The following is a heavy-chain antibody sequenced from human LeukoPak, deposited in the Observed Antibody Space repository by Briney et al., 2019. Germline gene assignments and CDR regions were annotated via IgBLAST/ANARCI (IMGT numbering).Heavy chain of an antibody. D-gene: IGHD5-24*01. CDR3: ARDSAVEMATIGAY. CDR1: GYTFTTYY. CDR2: INPSGGST. Sequence: GASVKVSCKASGYTFTTYYMHWVRQAPGQGLEWMGIINPSGGSTTYAQKFQGRVTMTRDKSTSTVYMELSRLRSDDTAVYYCARDSAVEMATIGAYWGQGTLVTVSS. J-gene: IGHJ4*02. V-gene: IGHV1-46*01.